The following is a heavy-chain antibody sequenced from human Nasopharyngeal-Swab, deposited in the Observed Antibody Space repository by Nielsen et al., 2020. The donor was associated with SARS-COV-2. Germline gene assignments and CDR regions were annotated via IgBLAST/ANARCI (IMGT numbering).Heavy chain of an antibody. CDR2: FDPEDGET. CDR1: GYTLTELS. Sequence: ASVKVSCKVSGYTLTELSMHWVRQAPGKGLEWMGGFDPEDGETIYAQKFQGRVTMTEDTSTDTAYMELSSPRSEDTAVYYCATVYYVSSGRAYFDYWGQGTLVTVSS. D-gene: IGHD3-22*01. V-gene: IGHV1-24*01. J-gene: IGHJ4*02. CDR3: ATVYYVSSGRAYFDY.